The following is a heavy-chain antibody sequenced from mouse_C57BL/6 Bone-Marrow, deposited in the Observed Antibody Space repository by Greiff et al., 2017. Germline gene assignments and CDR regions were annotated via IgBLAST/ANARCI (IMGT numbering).Heavy chain of an antibody. CDR2: VDPSDSYT. Sequence: VQLQQSGAELVMPGASVKLSCKASGYNFTSYWMHWVKQRPGQGLEWIGEVDPSDSYTNYNQKFKGKSTLTVDKSSSTAYLQLSSLTSEDTAVYYCASNSYDYWGQGTTLTVST. D-gene: IGHD1-3*01. CDR1: GYNFTSYW. J-gene: IGHJ2*01. CDR3: ASNSYDY. V-gene: IGHV1-69*01.